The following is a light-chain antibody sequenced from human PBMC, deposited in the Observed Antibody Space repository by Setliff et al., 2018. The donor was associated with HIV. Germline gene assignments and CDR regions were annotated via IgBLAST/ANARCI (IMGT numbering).Light chain of an antibody. CDR1: NIGSKS. Sequence: SYELTQPPSVSVAPGKTARITCGGNNIGSKSVHWYQQKPGQAPILVIYYDNDRPSGIPERFSGSNSGNTATLTISRVEAGDAADYYCQVWDSSTDHPYVFGTGTKVTVL. J-gene: IGLJ1*01. CDR3: QVWDSSTDHPYV. V-gene: IGLV3-21*04. CDR2: YDN.